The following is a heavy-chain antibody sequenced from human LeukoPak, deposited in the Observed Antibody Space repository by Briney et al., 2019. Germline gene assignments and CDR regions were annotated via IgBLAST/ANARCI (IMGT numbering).Heavy chain of an antibody. V-gene: IGHV4-34*01. Sequence: SETLSLTCTVSGGSISSYYWSWIRQPPGKGLEWIGEINHSGSTNYNPSLKSRVTISVDTSKNQFSLKLSSVTAADTAVYYCARRGRYSSSWFGYWGQGTLVTVSS. CDR3: ARRGRYSSSWFGY. J-gene: IGHJ5*01. CDR1: GGSISSYY. CDR2: INHSGST. D-gene: IGHD6-13*01.